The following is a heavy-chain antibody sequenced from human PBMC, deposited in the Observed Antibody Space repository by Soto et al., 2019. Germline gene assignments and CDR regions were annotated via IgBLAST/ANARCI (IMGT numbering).Heavy chain of an antibody. Sequence: ASVKVSCKASGYTFTSYAMHSVRQAPGQRLEWMGWINAGNGNTKYSQKFQGRVTITRDTSASTAYMELSSLRSEDTAVYYCARKGVLLWFGELPWAFDYWGQGTLVTVSS. CDR2: INAGNGNT. V-gene: IGHV1-3*01. D-gene: IGHD3-10*01. CDR1: GYTFTSYA. J-gene: IGHJ4*02. CDR3: ARKGVLLWFGELPWAFDY.